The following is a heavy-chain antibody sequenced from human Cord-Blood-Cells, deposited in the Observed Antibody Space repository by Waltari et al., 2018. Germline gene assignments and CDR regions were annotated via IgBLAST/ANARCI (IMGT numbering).Heavy chain of an antibody. CDR2: LYWDEDK. CDR3: AHVRTHCSSTSCYYWFDP. CDR1: GFSLSISGVG. Sequence: QITLKESGPTLVKPTQTLTLTCTFSGFSLSISGVGVGWIRQPPGKALEWLALLYWDEDKRYTPSLESRLTITKDTSQSQVVLTLSHMDPVNTATYYCAHVRTHCSSTSCYYWFDPWGQGTLVTVSS. J-gene: IGHJ5*02. D-gene: IGHD2-2*01. V-gene: IGHV2-5*02.